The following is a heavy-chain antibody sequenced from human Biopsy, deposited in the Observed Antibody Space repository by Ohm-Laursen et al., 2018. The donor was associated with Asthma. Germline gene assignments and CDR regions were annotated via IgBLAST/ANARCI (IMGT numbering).Heavy chain of an antibody. Sequence: SVKVSCMASGYIFINYAIHWVCQAPGQRLEWMGWINAVNGNTKYSQKFQGRVTISRDTSASTAYMDLSSLRSEDTAVNYCARTYYDFLTGQVNDAFAMWGQGTMVTVSS. J-gene: IGHJ3*02. CDR1: GYIFINYA. D-gene: IGHD3-9*01. V-gene: IGHV1-3*01. CDR3: ARTYYDFLTGQVNDAFAM. CDR2: INAVNGNT.